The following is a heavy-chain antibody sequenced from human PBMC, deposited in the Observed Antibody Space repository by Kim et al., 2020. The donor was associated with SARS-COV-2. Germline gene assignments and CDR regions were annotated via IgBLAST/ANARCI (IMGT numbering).Heavy chain of an antibody. CDR3: AREIFGVLDY. CDR2: KT. V-gene: IGHV1-8*01. J-gene: IGHJ4*02. D-gene: IGHD3-3*01. Sequence: KTDFEQKFQGRVTMTRDTSTGTAFMELSSLASEDTAVYYCAREIFGVLDYWGQGTLVTVSS.